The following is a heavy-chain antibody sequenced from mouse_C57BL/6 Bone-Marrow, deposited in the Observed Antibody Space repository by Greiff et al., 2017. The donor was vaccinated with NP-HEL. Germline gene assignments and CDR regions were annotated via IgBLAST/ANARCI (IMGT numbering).Heavy chain of an antibody. D-gene: IGHD1-1*01. J-gene: IGHJ1*03. V-gene: IGHV1-78*01. Sequence: QVQLKQPDAELVKPGASVKISCKVSGYTFTDHTIHWMKQRPEQGLEWIGYIYPRDGSTKYNEKFKGKATLTADKSSSTAYMQLNSLTSEDSAVYVGAREGYYGNWYFDVWGTGTTVTVSS. CDR2: IYPRDGST. CDR3: AREGYYGNWYFDV. CDR1: GYTFTDHT.